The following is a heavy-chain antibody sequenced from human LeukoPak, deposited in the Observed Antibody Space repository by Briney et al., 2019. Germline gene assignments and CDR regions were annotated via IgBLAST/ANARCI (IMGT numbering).Heavy chain of an antibody. D-gene: IGHD3-3*01. CDR3: ARGLYDFWSGYPYYYYYGMDV. J-gene: IGHJ6*02. CDR2: ISSSGSTI. CDR1: GFTFRDYY. V-gene: IGHV3-11*01. Sequence: GGSLRLSCAASGFTFRDYYMSWIRQAPGKGLEWVSYISSSGSTIYYADSVKGRFTISRDNAKNSLYLQMNSLRAEDTAVYYCARGLYDFWSGYPYYYYYGMDVWGQGTTVTVSS.